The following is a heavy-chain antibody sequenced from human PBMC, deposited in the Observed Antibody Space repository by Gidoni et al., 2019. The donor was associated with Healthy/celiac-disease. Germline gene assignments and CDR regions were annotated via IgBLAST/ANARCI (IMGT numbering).Heavy chain of an antibody. D-gene: IGHD3-9*01. CDR3: AGANFDWLLPIFDY. Sequence: QVQLQESGPGLVKPSETLSLTCTISGGSISSYYWSWIRQPPGKGLEWIGYIYYNGSTNYNPSLKSRVTISVYTSNKQFSLTLSSVTAADTAVYYCAGANFDWLLPIFDYWGQGTLVTVSS. CDR1: GGSISSYY. J-gene: IGHJ4*02. CDR2: IYYNGST. V-gene: IGHV4-59*01.